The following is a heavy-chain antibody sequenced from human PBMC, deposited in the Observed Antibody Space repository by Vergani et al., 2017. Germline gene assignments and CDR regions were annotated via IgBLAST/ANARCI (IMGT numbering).Heavy chain of an antibody. V-gene: IGHV3-7*01. Sequence: EVQLVESGGGLVQPGGSLRLSCAASGFTFSSYWMSWVRQAPGKGLEWVANIKQDGSEKYYVDSVKGRFTISRDNAKNSLYLQMNSLRAEDTAVYYCAIDFFSMYSSSWGPGYWGQGTLVTVSS. CDR2: IKQDGSEK. CDR1: GFTFSSYW. CDR3: AIDFFSMYSSSWGPGY. D-gene: IGHD6-13*01. J-gene: IGHJ4*02.